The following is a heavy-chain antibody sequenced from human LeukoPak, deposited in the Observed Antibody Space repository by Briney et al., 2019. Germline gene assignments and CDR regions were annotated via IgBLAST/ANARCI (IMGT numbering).Heavy chain of an antibody. CDR2: INHSGST. J-gene: IGHJ3*02. CDR1: GGSFSGYY. V-gene: IGHV4-34*01. D-gene: IGHD2-15*01. Sequence: PQTLSLTRAVYGGSFSGYYWSWIRPPPGKGREWIGEINHSGSTNYNPPLKSQVTISVDTSKNQFPLKLSSVTAADTAVYYGARRWYGAFDIWGQGTMVTVSS. CDR3: ARRWYGAFDI.